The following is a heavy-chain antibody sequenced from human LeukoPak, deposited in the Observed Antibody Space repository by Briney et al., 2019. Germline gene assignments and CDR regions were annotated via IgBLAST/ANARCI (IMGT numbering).Heavy chain of an antibody. CDR1: GGSISSYY. CDR2: IYYSGGT. CDR3: ARHEGYSYGLFDY. D-gene: IGHD5-18*01. V-gene: IGHV4-59*08. Sequence: PSETLSLTCTVSGGSISSYYWSWIRQPPGKGLEWIGYIYYSGGTNYNPSLKSPVTISVDTSKNQFSLKLSSVTAADTAVYYCARHEGYSYGLFDYWGQGTLVTVSS. J-gene: IGHJ4*02.